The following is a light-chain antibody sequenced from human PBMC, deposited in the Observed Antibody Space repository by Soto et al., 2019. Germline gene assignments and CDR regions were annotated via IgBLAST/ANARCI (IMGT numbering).Light chain of an antibody. Sequence: QSVLTQPPSVSGAPGQRVTISCIGSSSNIGAGYDVHWYQQVPGTAPKLLIYGNINRPSGVPDRFSGSKSGTSASLAITGLQAEDEADYYCQSYDNSLSGLFGGGTKLTVL. CDR2: GNI. V-gene: IGLV1-40*01. J-gene: IGLJ2*01. CDR1: SSNIGAGYD. CDR3: QSYDNSLSGL.